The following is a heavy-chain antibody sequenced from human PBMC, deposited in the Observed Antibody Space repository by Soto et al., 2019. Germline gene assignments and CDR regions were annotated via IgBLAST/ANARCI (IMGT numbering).Heavy chain of an antibody. CDR2: INSDGSST. Sequence: EVQLVESGGGLVQPGGSLRLSCAASGFTFSSYWTHWVRQAPGKGLVWVSRINSDGSSTFYADSVKGRFTISRDNAKNTVYLQMNSLRAEDTAVYYCASLLYCSGGRCFDYWGQGTLVTVSS. CDR1: GFTFSSYW. CDR3: ASLLYCSGGRCFDY. V-gene: IGHV3-74*01. D-gene: IGHD2-15*01. J-gene: IGHJ4*02.